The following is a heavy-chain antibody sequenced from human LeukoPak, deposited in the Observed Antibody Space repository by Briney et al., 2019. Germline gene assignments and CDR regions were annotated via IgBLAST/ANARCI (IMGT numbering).Heavy chain of an antibody. Sequence: PSETLSLTCTVSGGSISSYYWSWIRQPPGKGLEWIGYIYYSGSTNYNPSLKSRVTISVDTPKNQFSLKLSSVTAADTAVYYCARAYDFWSGYPNWFDPWGQGTLVTVSS. D-gene: IGHD3-3*01. CDR1: GGSISSYY. J-gene: IGHJ5*02. CDR3: ARAYDFWSGYPNWFDP. CDR2: IYYSGST. V-gene: IGHV4-59*01.